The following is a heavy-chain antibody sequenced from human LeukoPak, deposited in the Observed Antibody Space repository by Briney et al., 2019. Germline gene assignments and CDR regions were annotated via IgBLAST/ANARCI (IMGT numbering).Heavy chain of an antibody. CDR3: ARGRGDPVFDY. Sequence: GGSLRLSCAASGFTFSSYSMNWVRQALGKGLEWVSSISSSSSYIYYADSVKGRFTISRDNAKNSLYLQMNSLRAEDTAVYYCARGRGDPVFDYWGQGTLVTVSS. J-gene: IGHJ4*02. CDR2: ISSSSSYI. V-gene: IGHV3-21*01. D-gene: IGHD3-10*01. CDR1: GFTFSSYS.